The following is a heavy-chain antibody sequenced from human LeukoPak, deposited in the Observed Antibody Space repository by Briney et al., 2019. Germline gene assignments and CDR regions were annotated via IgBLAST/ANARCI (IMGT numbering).Heavy chain of an antibody. CDR2: IYYSGST. CDR3: ARVGAINYDILTGRFDY. CDR1: GDSISNYY. J-gene: IGHJ4*02. D-gene: IGHD3-9*01. Sequence: SETLSLTCTVSGDSISNYYWGWIRQPPGKGLEWIGSIYYSGSTYYNPSLKSRVTISVDTSKNQFSLKLSSVTAADTAVYYCARVGAINYDILTGRFDYWGQGTLVTVSS. V-gene: IGHV4-39*07.